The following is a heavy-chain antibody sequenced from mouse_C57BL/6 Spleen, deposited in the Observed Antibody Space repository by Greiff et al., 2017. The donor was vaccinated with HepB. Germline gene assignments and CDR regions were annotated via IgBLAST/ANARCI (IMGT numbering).Heavy chain of an antibody. CDR1: GFTFSDYG. J-gene: IGHJ2*01. CDR3: ARQSSFPFDY. D-gene: IGHD1-1*01. CDR2: ISSGSSTI. V-gene: IGHV5-17*01. Sequence: DVHLVESGGGLVKPGGSLKLSCAASGFTFSDYGMHWVRQAPEKGLEWVAYISSGSSTIYYADTVKGRFTISRDNAKNTLFLQMTSLRSEDTAMYYCARQSSFPFDYWGQGTTLTVSS.